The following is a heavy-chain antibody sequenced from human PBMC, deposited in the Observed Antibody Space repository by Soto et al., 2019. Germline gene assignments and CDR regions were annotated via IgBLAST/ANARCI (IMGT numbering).Heavy chain of an antibody. CDR3: AHSNWRDPIYD. CDR2: IYWDDDK. Sequence: QITLKESGPTLVKPAETLTLTCTFCGFSLSTGAVGVGWIRQPPGKALEWLALIYWDDDKHYSPSLKSRLTITKDTSKNQVVLTMTHMDPVDTATYYCAHSNWRDPIYDWGQGTLVTVSS. V-gene: IGHV2-5*02. CDR1: GFSLSTGAVG. D-gene: IGHD1-1*01. J-gene: IGHJ4*02.